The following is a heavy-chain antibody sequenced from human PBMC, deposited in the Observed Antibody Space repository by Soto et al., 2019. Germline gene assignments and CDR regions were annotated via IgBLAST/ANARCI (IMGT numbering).Heavy chain of an antibody. V-gene: IGHV5-51*01. CDR3: ATRAVAGKSYYYYGMDV. J-gene: IGHJ6*02. Sequence: GESLKISCKGSGYSFTSYWIGWVRQMPGKGLEWMGIIYPGDSDTRYSPSFQGQVTISADKSISTAYLQWSSLRASDTAMYYCATRAVAGKSYYYYGMDVWGQGTTVTVYS. D-gene: IGHD6-19*01. CDR2: IYPGDSDT. CDR1: GYSFTSYW.